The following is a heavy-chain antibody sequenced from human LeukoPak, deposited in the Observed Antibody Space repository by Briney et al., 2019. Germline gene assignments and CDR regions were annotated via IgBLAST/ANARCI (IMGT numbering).Heavy chain of an antibody. Sequence: QPGGSLRLSCAASGFTFSSYAMSWVRQAPGKGLEWVSAISGSGGSTYYADSVKGRFTISRDNSKNTLYLQMNSLRAEDTAVYYCAKEALFKLLWEADYYDSSGQEYYFDYWGQGTLVTVSS. J-gene: IGHJ4*02. V-gene: IGHV3-23*01. CDR2: ISGSGGST. CDR3: AKEALFKLLWEADYYDSSGQEYYFDY. CDR1: GFTFSSYA. D-gene: IGHD3-22*01.